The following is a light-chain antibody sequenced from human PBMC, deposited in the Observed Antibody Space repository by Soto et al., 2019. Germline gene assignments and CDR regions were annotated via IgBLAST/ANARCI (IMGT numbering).Light chain of an antibody. CDR1: SSNIGSNY. CDR3: AAWDDSLSSQV. J-gene: IGLJ2*01. V-gene: IGLV1-47*01. CDR2: RSN. Sequence: QSVLTQPPSASGTPGQRVTISCSGSSSNIGSNYVYWYQQLPGTAPKLLIYRSNQRPSGVPDRFSGSKSGTSASLAISGLRSEDEADYYCAAWDDSLSSQVFGGGTKLTVL.